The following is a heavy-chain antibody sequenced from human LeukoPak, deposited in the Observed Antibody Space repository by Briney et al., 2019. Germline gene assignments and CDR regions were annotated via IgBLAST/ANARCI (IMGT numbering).Heavy chain of an antibody. Sequence: SETLSLTCTVSDDSITIYYWSWIRRPPGKGLEWIGYIDHTGSTNYNPSLNSRVTISRDTSKNQFSLKLSSVTAADTAVYYCARGQARLSWFDPWGQGTLVTVSS. D-gene: IGHD6-6*01. CDR1: DDSITIYY. CDR3: ARGQARLSWFDP. J-gene: IGHJ5*02. CDR2: IDHTGST. V-gene: IGHV4-59*08.